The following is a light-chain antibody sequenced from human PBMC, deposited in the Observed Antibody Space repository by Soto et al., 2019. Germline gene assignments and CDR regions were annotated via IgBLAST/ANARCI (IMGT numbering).Light chain of an antibody. J-gene: IGKJ2*01. CDR1: QSVSSSY. CDR2: GAS. V-gene: IGKV3-20*01. CDR3: QQYGSSPV. Sequence: EIVLTQSPGTLSLSPGERATLSCRASQSVSSSYLAWYQQKPGQAPGLLIYGASSRATGIPDRFSGSGSGTDFTLTISRLEPEDFAVYYCQQYGSSPVFGQGTKLEIK.